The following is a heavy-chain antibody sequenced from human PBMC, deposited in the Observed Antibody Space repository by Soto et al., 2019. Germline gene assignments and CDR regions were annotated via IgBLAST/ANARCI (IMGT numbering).Heavy chain of an antibody. Sequence: GGSLRLSCAASGFTFSSYGMHWVRQAPGKGLEWVAVIRYDGSNKYYADSVKGRFTISRDNSKNTLYLQMNSLRAEDTAVYYCARASILTGYPTSYYFDYWGQGTLVTVSS. D-gene: IGHD3-9*01. CDR2: IRYDGSNK. J-gene: IGHJ4*02. CDR1: GFTFSSYG. CDR3: ARASILTGYPTSYYFDY. V-gene: IGHV3-33*01.